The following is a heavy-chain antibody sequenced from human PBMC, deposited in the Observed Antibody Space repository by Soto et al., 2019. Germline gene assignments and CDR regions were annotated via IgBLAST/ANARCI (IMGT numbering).Heavy chain of an antibody. D-gene: IGHD1-26*01. Sequence: GGSLRLSCAASGFTFSTYSMNWVRQAPGKGLEWVSYISSSSSIIYYADSVKGRFTISRDNAKNSLYLQMNGLRAEDTAVYYCARDLGDYGDYWGQGTLVTVSS. CDR1: GFTFSTYS. J-gene: IGHJ4*02. CDR3: ARDLGDYGDY. V-gene: IGHV3-48*01. CDR2: ISSSSSII.